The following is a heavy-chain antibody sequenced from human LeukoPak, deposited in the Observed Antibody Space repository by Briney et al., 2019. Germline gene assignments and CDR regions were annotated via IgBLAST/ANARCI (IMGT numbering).Heavy chain of an antibody. CDR1: GFTFSYYS. J-gene: IGHJ5*02. D-gene: IGHD2-15*01. CDR2: IRSSSSDI. V-gene: IGHV3-48*01. Sequence: GGSLRLSCAASGFTFSYYSMNWVRQAPGKGLEWISHIRSSSSDIYYADSVKGRFTISRDNAKNSLYLQMNSLRAEDTAVYYCAKGVRYCSGGSCYEGLFDPWGQGTLVTVSS. CDR3: AKGVRYCSGGSCYEGLFDP.